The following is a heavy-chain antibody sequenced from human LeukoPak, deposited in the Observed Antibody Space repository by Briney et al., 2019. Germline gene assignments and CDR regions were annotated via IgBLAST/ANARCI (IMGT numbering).Heavy chain of an antibody. CDR3: AKVLKSYWVQDLDY. CDR1: GFTFSYYA. V-gene: IGHV3-23*01. J-gene: IGHJ4*02. Sequence: GGSLRLSCAASGFTFSYYAMTWVRQAPGKGLEWVSTLTGSGDTTDYADSVKGRFTISRDNSKNTLYLQMNNLRADDTAVYYCAKVLKSYWVQDLDYWGQGTPVMVSS. D-gene: IGHD3-10*01. CDR2: LTGSGDTT.